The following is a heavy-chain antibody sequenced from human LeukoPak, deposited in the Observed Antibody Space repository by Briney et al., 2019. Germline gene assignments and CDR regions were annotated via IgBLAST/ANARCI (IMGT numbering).Heavy chain of an antibody. D-gene: IGHD4-23*01. Sequence: PSETLSLTCTVSGGSISSSSYYWGWIRQPPGKGLEWIGSIYYSGSTYYNPSLKSRVTISVDTSKNQFSLKLSSVTAADTAVYYCARVGGPRWNRYYYCMDVWGKGTTVTVSS. V-gene: IGHV4-39*07. J-gene: IGHJ6*03. CDR2: IYYSGST. CDR1: GGSISSSSYY. CDR3: ARVGGPRWNRYYYCMDV.